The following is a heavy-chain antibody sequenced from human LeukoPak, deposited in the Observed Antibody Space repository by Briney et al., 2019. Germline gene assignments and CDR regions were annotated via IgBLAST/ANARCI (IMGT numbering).Heavy chain of an antibody. V-gene: IGHV3-33*01. J-gene: IGHJ4*02. CDR3: ARRGWGGNYFDY. CDR2: IWYDGSNK. D-gene: IGHD3-10*01. Sequence: GGSLRLSCAASGFTFSSYGMHWVRQAPGKGLEWVAVIWYDGSNKYYADSVKGRFTISRDNSKNTLYRQMNSLRAEDTAVYYCARRGWGGNYFDYWGQGTLVTVSS. CDR1: GFTFSSYG.